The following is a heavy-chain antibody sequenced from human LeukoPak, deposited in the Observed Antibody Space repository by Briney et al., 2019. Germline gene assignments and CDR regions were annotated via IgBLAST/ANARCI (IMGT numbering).Heavy chain of an antibody. V-gene: IGHV4-59*01. D-gene: IGHD6-13*01. CDR1: GGSISSYY. Sequence: PSETLSLTCTVSGGSISSYYWSWIRQPPGKGLEWIRYIYYSGSTNYNPSLKSRVTISVDTSKNQFSLKLSSVTAADTAVYYCASGVTAAGTFDYWGQGTLVTVSS. CDR3: ASGVTAAGTFDY. J-gene: IGHJ4*02. CDR2: IYYSGST.